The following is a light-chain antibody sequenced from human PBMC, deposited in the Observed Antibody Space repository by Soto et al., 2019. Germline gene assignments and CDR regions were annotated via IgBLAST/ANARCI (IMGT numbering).Light chain of an antibody. CDR3: QKSSSIPNT. J-gene: IGKJ2*01. CDR1: QTISSY. CDR2: GAS. V-gene: IGKV1-39*01. Sequence: DIQMTLSPSSLSASVGDRVTITCRASQTISSYLNWYQQIPGKAPKLLIYGASNLQNGVPSRFSGSGSGTDFTLTISSLQPEDFATYYCQKSSSIPNTFGQGTKLEIK.